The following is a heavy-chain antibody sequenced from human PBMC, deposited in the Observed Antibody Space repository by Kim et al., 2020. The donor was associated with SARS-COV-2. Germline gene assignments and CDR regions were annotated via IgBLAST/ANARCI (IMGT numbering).Heavy chain of an antibody. D-gene: IGHD3-10*01. CDR3: AKDFSPIWFGELDAFDI. V-gene: IGHV3-9*01. Sequence: GGSLRLSCAASGFTFDDYAMHWVRQAPGKGLEWVSGISWNSGSIGYADSVKGRFTISRDNAKNSLYLQMNSLRAEDTALYYCAKDFSPIWFGELDAFDIWGQGTMVTVSS. CDR2: ISWNSGSI. CDR1: GFTFDDYA. J-gene: IGHJ3*02.